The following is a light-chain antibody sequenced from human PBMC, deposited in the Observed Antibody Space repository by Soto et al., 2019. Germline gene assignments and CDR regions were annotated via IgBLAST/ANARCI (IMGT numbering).Light chain of an antibody. CDR3: QQYNNWPWT. CDR1: QGIGDT. J-gene: IGKJ1*01. V-gene: IGKV3-15*01. CDR2: DAS. Sequence: EVVMRQSPATLSFFPGEGATLSCRASQGIGDTLAWYQRKPGQAPRLLIYDASTRATGVPGRFSGSGSGTEFTLTISGLQSEDFALYYCQQYNNWPWTFGQGTKVDIK.